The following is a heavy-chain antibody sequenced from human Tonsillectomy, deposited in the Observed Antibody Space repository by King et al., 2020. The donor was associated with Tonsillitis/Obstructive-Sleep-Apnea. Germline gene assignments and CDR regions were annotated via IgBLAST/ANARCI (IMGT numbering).Heavy chain of an antibody. V-gene: IGHV2-5*02. J-gene: IGHJ3*02. D-gene: IGHD1-26*01. CDR2: IYWDDDK. CDR3: AHRPKWELLKDAFDI. Sequence: TLKESGPTLVKPTQTLTLTCTFSGFSLSTSGVGVGWIRQPPGKALEWLALIYWDDDKRYSPSLKSRLTITKDTSKNQVVLTMTNMDPVDTATYYCAHRPKWELLKDAFDIWGQGTMVTVSS. CDR1: GFSLSTSGVG.